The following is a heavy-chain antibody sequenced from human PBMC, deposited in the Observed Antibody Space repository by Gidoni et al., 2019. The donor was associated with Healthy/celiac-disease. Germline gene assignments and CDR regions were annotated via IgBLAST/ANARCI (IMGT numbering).Heavy chain of an antibody. D-gene: IGHD6-13*01. Sequence: EVQLVESGGGLVKPGGSLRLSCAASGFTFRNAWMSWVRQAPGKGLEWVGRIKSKTDGGTTDYAAPVKGRFTISRDDSKNTLYLQMNSLKTEDTAVYYCTTDTPVEQLGGFDYWGQGTLVTVSS. CDR3: TTDTPVEQLGGFDY. CDR2: IKSKTDGGTT. V-gene: IGHV3-15*01. CDR1: GFTFRNAW. J-gene: IGHJ4*02.